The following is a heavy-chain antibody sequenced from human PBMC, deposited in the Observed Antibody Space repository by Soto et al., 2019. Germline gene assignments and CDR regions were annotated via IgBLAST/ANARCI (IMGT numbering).Heavy chain of an antibody. V-gene: IGHV5-51*01. J-gene: IGHJ6*02. CDR1: GYSFTSYW. CDR3: AKHSTDDSNHQYYYGMDV. Sequence: GESLKISCKGSGYSFTSYWIGWVRQMPGKGLEWMGIIYPGDSDTRYSPSFQGQVAISADRSISTAYLQWSSLKASDTAMYYCAKHSTDDSNHQYYYGMDVWGQGTTVTVSS. CDR2: IYPGDSDT. D-gene: IGHD4-4*01.